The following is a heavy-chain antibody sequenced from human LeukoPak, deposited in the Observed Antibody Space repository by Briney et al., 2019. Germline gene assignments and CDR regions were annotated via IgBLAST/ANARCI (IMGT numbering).Heavy chain of an antibody. D-gene: IGHD3-16*01. CDR3: AREITGADAFDI. CDR2: IYHSGST. J-gene: IGHJ3*02. V-gene: IGHV4-30-2*01. CDR1: GGSFSGYS. Sequence: PSETLSLTCAVYGGSFSGYSWSWIRQPPGKGLEWIGYIYHSGSTYYNPSLKSRVTISVDRSKNQFSLKLSSVTAADTAVYYCAREITGADAFDIWGQGTMVTVSS.